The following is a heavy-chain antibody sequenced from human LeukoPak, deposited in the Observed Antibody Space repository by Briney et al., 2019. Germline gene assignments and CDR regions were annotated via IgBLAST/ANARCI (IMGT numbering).Heavy chain of an antibody. CDR3: ASLLGPLPYYDSSGCPDY. V-gene: IGHV3-23*01. D-gene: IGHD3-22*01. Sequence: GGSLRLSCAASGFTFSSYAMSWVRQAPGKGLEWVSAISGSGGSTYYADSVKGRFTISRDNSKNTLHLQMNSLRAEDTTVYYCASLLGPLPYYDSSGCPDYWGQGTLVTVSS. CDR1: GFTFSSYA. J-gene: IGHJ4*02. CDR2: ISGSGGST.